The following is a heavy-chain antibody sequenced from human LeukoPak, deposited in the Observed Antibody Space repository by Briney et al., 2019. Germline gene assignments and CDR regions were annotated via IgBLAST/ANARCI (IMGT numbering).Heavy chain of an antibody. CDR1: GYTFTSYG. CDR3: ARKLTYYYGSGSYYEYYFDY. Sequence: ASVKVSCKASGYTFTSYGISWVRQAPGQGLEWMGWISAYNGNTNYAQKLQGRVTMTTDTSTSTAYMELRSLRSDDTAVYYCARKLTYYYGSGSYYEYYFDYWGQGTLVTVSS. J-gene: IGHJ4*02. CDR2: ISAYNGNT. D-gene: IGHD3-10*01. V-gene: IGHV1-18*01.